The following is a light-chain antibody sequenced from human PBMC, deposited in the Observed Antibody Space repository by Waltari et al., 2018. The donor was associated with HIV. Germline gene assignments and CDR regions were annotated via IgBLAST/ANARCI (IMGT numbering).Light chain of an antibody. CDR3: CSYAGSYTWM. CDR1: RSDVGDYNF. J-gene: IGLJ3*02. CDR2: DVS. Sequence: QSALTQPRSVSGSPGQSVTISCTGTRSDVGDYNFVSWYQQHPGKAPKLMIYDVSKRPSGVPDRFSGSKSGNTASLTISGLQAEDEADYYCCSYAGSYTWMFGGGTKLTVL. V-gene: IGLV2-11*01.